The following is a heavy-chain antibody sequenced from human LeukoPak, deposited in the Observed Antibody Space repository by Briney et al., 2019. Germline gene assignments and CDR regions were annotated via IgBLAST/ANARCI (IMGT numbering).Heavy chain of an antibody. J-gene: IGHJ1*01. Sequence: SETLSLTCAVYGGSFSGYYWTWIRQPPGKGLEWIGEINHSGSTNYNPSLKSRVTISVDTSKNQFSLKLSSVTAADTAVYYCARGLSGIAVAADQYFQHWGQGTLVTVSS. CDR3: ARGLSGIAVAADQYFQH. CDR1: GGSFSGYY. D-gene: IGHD6-19*01. V-gene: IGHV4-34*01. CDR2: INHSGST.